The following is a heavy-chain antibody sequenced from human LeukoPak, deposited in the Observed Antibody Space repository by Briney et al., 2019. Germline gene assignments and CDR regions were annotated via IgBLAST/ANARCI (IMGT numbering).Heavy chain of an antibody. J-gene: IGHJ4*02. D-gene: IGHD3-3*01. CDR1: GYTFTSYG. V-gene: IGHV1-18*01. CDR2: ISAYNGNT. Sequence: GASVKVSCKASGYTFTSYGISWVRQAPGQGLEWMGWISAYNGNTNYAQKLQGRVTMTEDTSTDTAYMELSSLRSEDTAVYYCATDLFGIPFDYWGQGTLVTVSS. CDR3: ATDLFGIPFDY.